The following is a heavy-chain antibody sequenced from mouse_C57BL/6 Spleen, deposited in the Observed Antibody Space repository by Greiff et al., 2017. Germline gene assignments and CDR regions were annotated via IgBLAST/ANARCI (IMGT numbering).Heavy chain of an antibody. CDR3: ARDYYGSTYWYFGV. Sequence: QVQLQQSGPELVKPGASVKISCKASGYAFSSSWMNWVKQRPGKGLEWIGRIYPGDGDTNYNGKFKGKATLTADKSSSTAYMQLSSLTSEDSAVYFCARDYYGSTYWYFGVWGTGTTVTVSS. D-gene: IGHD1-1*01. J-gene: IGHJ1*03. V-gene: IGHV1-82*01. CDR2: IYPGDGDT. CDR1: GYAFSSSW.